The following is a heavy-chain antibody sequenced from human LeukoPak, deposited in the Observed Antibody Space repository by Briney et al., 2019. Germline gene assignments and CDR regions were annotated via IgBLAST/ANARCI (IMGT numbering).Heavy chain of an antibody. V-gene: IGHV4-59*01. D-gene: IGHD6-19*01. CDR3: ARVIAVAEYYYYYGMDV. J-gene: IGHJ6*02. CDR1: GGSISSYY. CDR2: IYYSGST. Sequence: PSETLSLTCTVSGGSISSYYWSWIRQPPGKGLEWIGYIYYSGSTNYNPSLKSRVTISVDTSKNQFSLKLSSVTAADTAVCYCARVIAVAEYYYYYGMDVWGQGTTVTVSS.